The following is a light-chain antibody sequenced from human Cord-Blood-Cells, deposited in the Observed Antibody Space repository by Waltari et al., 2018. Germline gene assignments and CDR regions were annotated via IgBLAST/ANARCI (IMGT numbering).Light chain of an antibody. J-gene: IGLJ2*01. V-gene: IGLV2-23*01. CDR1: SSDVASYKL. CDR2: EGS. Sequence: QSALTQPASVSGSPGQSITISCTGTSSDVASYKLVSWYQQHPGKAPKLMIYEGSKRPSGVSNRFSGSKSGNTASFTISGLQAEDEADYYCCSYAGSSTVVFGGGTKLTVL. CDR3: CSYAGSSTVV.